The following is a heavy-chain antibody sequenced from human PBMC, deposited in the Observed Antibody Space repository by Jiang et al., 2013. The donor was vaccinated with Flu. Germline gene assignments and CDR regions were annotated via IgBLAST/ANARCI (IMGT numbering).Heavy chain of an antibody. CDR2: IYYSGST. CDR3: ARLPISSRGPRFDY. V-gene: IGHV4-39*01. CDR1: GGSISSSSYY. Sequence: LLKPSETLSLTCTVSGGSISSSSYYWGWIRQPPGKGLEWIGSIYYSGSTYYNPSLKSRVTISVDTSKNQFSLKLSSVTAADTAVYYCARLPISSRGPRFDYWGQGTLVTVSS. J-gene: IGHJ4*02. D-gene: IGHD1-14*01.